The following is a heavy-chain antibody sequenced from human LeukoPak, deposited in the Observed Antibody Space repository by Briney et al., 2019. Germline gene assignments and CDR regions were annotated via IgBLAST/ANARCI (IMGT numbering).Heavy chain of an antibody. J-gene: IGHJ6*02. CDR2: INPNSGGT. CDR3: ASPSSRTDYYYYGMDV. V-gene: IGHV1-2*02. D-gene: IGHD6-13*01. Sequence: SVKVSCKASGYTFTGYYMHWVRQAPGQGLEWMGWINPNSGGTNYAQKFQGRVTMTRDTSISTAYMELSRLRSDDTAVYYCASPSSRTDYYYYGMDVWGQGTTVTVSS. CDR1: GYTFTGYY.